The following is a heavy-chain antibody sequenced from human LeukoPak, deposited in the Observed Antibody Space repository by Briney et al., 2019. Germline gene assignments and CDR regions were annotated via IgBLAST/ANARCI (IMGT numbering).Heavy chain of an antibody. J-gene: IGHJ5*02. Sequence: EASVKVSCKASGYTFTGYYMHWVRQAPGQGLEWMGWINPNSGGTNYAQKFQGRVTTTRDTSISTAYMELSRLRSDDTAVYYCARGRHRDAWFDPWGQGTLVTVSS. V-gene: IGHV1-2*02. CDR3: ARGRHRDAWFDP. CDR2: INPNSGGT. D-gene: IGHD1-14*01. CDR1: GYTFTGYY.